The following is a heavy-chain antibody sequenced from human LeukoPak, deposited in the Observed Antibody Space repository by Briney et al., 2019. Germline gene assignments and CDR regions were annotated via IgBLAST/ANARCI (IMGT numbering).Heavy chain of an antibody. CDR2: ISYDGSNK. J-gene: IGHJ4*02. V-gene: IGHV3-30*18. CDR3: AKDIRLRVLGATNNYFDY. CDR1: GYTFSRHG. Sequence: PGGSLRLSCAASGYTFSRHGIHWVRQAPGKGLEWVAVISYDGSNKYYADSVKGRFTISRDNSKNTLYLQMNSLRAEDTAVYYCAKDIRLRVLGATNNYFDYWGQGTLVTVSS. D-gene: IGHD1-26*01.